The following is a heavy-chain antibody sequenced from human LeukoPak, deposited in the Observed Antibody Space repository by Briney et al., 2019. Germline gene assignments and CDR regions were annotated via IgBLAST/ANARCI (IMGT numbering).Heavy chain of an antibody. CDR2: IYYSGST. CDR3: ASSSRHWYFDL. CDR1: GGSISSSSYY. J-gene: IGHJ2*01. V-gene: IGHV4-39*07. Sequence: SETLSLTCTVSGGSISSSSYYWGWIRQPPGKGLEWIGSIYYSGSTYYNPSLKSRVTISVDTSKNQFSLKLSSVTAADTAVYYCASSSRHWYFDLWGRGTLVTVSS.